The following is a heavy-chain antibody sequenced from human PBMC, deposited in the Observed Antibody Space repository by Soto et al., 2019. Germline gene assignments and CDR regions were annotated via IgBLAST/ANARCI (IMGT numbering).Heavy chain of an antibody. CDR2: ISGSGGST. D-gene: IGHD3-10*01. J-gene: IGHJ5*02. CDR1: GFTFSSYA. CDR3: AKDPTPYGSGSSRFDP. Sequence: EVQVLESGGGLVQPGGSLRLSCAASGFTFSSYAMSWVRQAPGKGLEWVSAISGSGGSTYYADSVEGRFTISRDNSKNTLYLQMNSLRAEDTAVYYCAKDPTPYGSGSSRFDPWGQGTLVTVSS. V-gene: IGHV3-23*01.